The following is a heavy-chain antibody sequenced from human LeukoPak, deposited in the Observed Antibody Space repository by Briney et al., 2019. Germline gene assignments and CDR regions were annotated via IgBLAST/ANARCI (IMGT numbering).Heavy chain of an antibody. V-gene: IGHV4-39*02. CDR1: GVSISSSTYY. CDR2: ICYCGRT. Sequence: PSETLSLTCTVSGVSISSSTYYWSWIRQSPGNGLEWLGSICYCGRTYYKPSLQSRVSLSVDTSKTQLLLNLRSGTAADTAMYYCAREFNGSPDYLG. D-gene: IGHD6-25*01. CDR3: AREFNGSPDY. J-gene: IGHJ4*01.